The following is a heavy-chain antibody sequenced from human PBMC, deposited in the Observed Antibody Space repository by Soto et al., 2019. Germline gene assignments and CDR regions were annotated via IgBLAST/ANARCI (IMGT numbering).Heavy chain of an antibody. D-gene: IGHD2-21*02. J-gene: IGHJ4*02. V-gene: IGHV4-59*07. Sequence: PSDTLSLTCTVAGSSISDYFWTWIRQPPGKGLEWIGYFYYGETTNKKSSLNSRFTVSVDTSKSQFSLKVTSVTTADTAVYYCARGTYCGSDCYWTLDYWGQGKMVTVSS. CDR1: GSSISDYF. CDR2: FYYGETT. CDR3: ARGTYCGSDCYWTLDY.